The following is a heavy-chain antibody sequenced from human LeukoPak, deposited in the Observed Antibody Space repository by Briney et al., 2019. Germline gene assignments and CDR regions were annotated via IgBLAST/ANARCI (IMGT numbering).Heavy chain of an antibody. J-gene: IGHJ4*02. V-gene: IGHV3-7*03. CDR2: IKEDGSER. CDR3: ARVIERRWLVLGDY. Sequence: GGSLRLSCEGSAFIFSGHWMNWVRQTPGKGLEWVASIKEDGSERQYVDSVKGRFSISRDNTKGSLFLQLNSLRAEDTAVYYCARVIERRWLVLGDYWGQGTLVTVSS. CDR1: AFIFSGHW. D-gene: IGHD6-19*01.